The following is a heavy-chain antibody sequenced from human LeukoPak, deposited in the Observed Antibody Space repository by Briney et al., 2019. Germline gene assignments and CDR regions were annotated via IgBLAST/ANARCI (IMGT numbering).Heavy chain of an antibody. CDR1: RFSSSSYA. J-gene: IGHJ4*02. CDR3: AKGPGPNAYGTFDS. Sequence: PGGSLRLSCAASRFSSSSYAMSWVRQAPGKGLEWVSSISGSGDDTYYADSAKGRFTISRDNSRNTLYLRMNSLRAEDTAVYYCAKGPGPNAYGTFDSWGQGTQVTVSS. D-gene: IGHD1-1*01. V-gene: IGHV3-23*01. CDR2: ISGSGDDT.